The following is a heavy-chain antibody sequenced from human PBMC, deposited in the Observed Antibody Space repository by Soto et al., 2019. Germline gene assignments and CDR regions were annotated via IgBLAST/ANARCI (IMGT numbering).Heavy chain of an antibody. V-gene: IGHV1-18*01. CDR3: ARGGGSAGFGIPRARGRWFDP. Sequence: QVQLVQSGAEVKKPGASVKVSCKASGYTFTSYGISWVRQAPGQGLEWMGWISAYNGNTNYAQKLQGRVTMTTDTSQSTGYMGLGSLRSYDPAVYFCARGGGSAGFGIPRARGRWFDPWGQGTLVTVSS. CDR2: ISAYNGNT. CDR1: GYTFTSYG. J-gene: IGHJ5*02. D-gene: IGHD3-10*01.